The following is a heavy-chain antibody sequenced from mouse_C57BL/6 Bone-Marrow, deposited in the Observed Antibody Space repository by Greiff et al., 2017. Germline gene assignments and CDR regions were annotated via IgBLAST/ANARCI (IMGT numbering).Heavy chain of an antibody. J-gene: IGHJ4*01. V-gene: IGHV1-85*01. CDR2: IYPRDGST. Sequence: QVQLKQSGPELVKPGASVKLSCKASGYTFTSYDINWVKQRPGQGLEWIGWIYPRDGSTKYNEKFKGKATLTVDTSSSTAYMELHSLTSEDSAVYFCAQTAQATLYAMDDWGQGTSVTVSS. D-gene: IGHD3-2*02. CDR1: GYTFTSYD. CDR3: AQTAQATLYAMDD.